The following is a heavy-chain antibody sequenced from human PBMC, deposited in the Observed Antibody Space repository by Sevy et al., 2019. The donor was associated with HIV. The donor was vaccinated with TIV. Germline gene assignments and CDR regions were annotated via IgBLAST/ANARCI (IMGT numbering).Heavy chain of an antibody. CDR2: ISYDGSSK. J-gene: IGHJ4*02. CDR3: AILGVDCVSTNCYGMRSLIFDF. CDR1: GFTFSSFA. D-gene: IGHD2-2*01. Sequence: GGSLRLSCAASGFTFSSFAMHWVRQAPGKGLEWVAVISYDGSSKYYPDSVKGRFTISRDNAKNTLYLQMNRLRPEDTADYFCAILGVDCVSTNCYGMRSLIFDFWGQGTLVTVSS. V-gene: IGHV3-30-3*01.